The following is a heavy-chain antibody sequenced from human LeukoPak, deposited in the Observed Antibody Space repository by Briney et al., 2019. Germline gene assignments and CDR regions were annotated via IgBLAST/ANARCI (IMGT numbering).Heavy chain of an antibody. CDR3: ARLYSSTWTLYYFDY. CDR1: GGTISTSTYY. J-gene: IGHJ4*02. CDR2: IYYSGRT. D-gene: IGHD6-13*01. Sequence: SETLSLTCTVSGGTISTSTYYWGWIRQPPGKGLEGIGSIYYSGRTYHTPSLKSRVTISVDTSKNQFSLNLTSVTAADTALYYCARLYSSTWTLYYFDYWGQGTLVTVSS. V-gene: IGHV4-39*01.